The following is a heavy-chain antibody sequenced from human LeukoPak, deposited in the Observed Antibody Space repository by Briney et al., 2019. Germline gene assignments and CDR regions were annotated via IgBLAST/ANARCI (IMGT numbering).Heavy chain of an antibody. V-gene: IGHV3-48*03. CDR1: GFTFSTYE. J-gene: IGHJ6*03. CDR3: ARGSGRAKENSYYYMDV. Sequence: PGGSLRLSCVASGFTFSTYEMNWVRQAPGKGLEWVSYINSSGGTTYYADSMKGRFTISRDNANNSLSLQLNSLRCEDTAVYYCARGSGRAKENSYYYMDVWGKRATATVSS. CDR2: INSSGGTT. D-gene: IGHD1-26*01.